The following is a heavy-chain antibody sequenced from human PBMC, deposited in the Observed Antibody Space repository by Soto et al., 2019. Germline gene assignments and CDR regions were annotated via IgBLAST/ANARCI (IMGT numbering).Heavy chain of an antibody. CDR1: GFPFSSYA. V-gene: IGHV3-23*01. J-gene: IGHJ3*02. D-gene: IGHD3-16*01. CDR3: AKGGYYSLFDI. CDR2: ISGSGGRT. Sequence: PSETLSLSCVASGFPFSSYAMSWVRQTPGKGLEWVSGISGSGGRTYYADSVKGRFTISRDNSNNTLSLQMHILRVEDTAVYFCAKGGYYSLFDIWGQGTMVTVS.